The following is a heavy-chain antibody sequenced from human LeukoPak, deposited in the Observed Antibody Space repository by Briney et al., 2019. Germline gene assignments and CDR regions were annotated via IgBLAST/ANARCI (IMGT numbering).Heavy chain of an antibody. V-gene: IGHV3-53*01. CDR1: GFTVSSNY. CDR3: ARGTALWFGDYVYFQH. D-gene: IGHD3-10*01. Sequence: PGGSLRLSCAASGFTVSSNYMSWVRQAPGKGLEWVSVIYSGGSTYYADSVKGRFTISRDNSKNTLYLQMNSLRAEDTAVYYCARGTALWFGDYVYFQHWGQGTLVTVSS. J-gene: IGHJ1*01. CDR2: IYSGGST.